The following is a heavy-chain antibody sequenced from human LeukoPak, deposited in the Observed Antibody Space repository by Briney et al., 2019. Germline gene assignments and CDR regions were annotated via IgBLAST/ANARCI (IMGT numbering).Heavy chain of an antibody. CDR2: INHDGTGT. CDR1: GFTFSNFW. V-gene: IGHV3-74*01. CDR3: ATVSEY. J-gene: IGHJ4*02. Sequence: GGSLRLSCAAPGFTFSNFWMQWVGQVPGKGPVWVSGINHDGTGTYYADSVKGRFTISRGNAKNTVYLQINALRAEDTTVYYCATVSEYWGQGTLVTVSS.